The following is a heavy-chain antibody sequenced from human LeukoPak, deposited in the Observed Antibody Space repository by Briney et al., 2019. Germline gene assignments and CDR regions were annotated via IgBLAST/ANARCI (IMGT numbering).Heavy chain of an antibody. Sequence: GGSLRLSCAASGFAFSSYNMNWVRQAPGKGLEWISYIGSSGSPTHYADSVGGRFTISRDNAKNSLYLQMNSLRAEDTAVYYCAGDRTLKWFDPWGQGTLVTVSS. J-gene: IGHJ5*02. V-gene: IGHV3-48*01. CDR1: GFAFSSYN. CDR2: IGSSGSPT. CDR3: AGDRTLKWFDP. D-gene: IGHD2-2*01.